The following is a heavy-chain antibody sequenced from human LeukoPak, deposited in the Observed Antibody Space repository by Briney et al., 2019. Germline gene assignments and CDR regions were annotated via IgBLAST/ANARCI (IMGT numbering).Heavy chain of an antibody. V-gene: IGHV3-9*01. J-gene: IGHJ4*02. D-gene: IGHD5-24*01. CDR2: ISWNSGSI. CDR1: GFTFDDYA. CDR3: AKEGRDGYNYGYFDY. Sequence: GGSLRLSCAASGFTFDDYAMHWVRQAPGKGLEWVSGISWNSGSIGYADSVKGRFTNSRDNAKNSLYLQMNSLRAEDTALYYCAKEGRDGYNYGYFDYWGQGTLVTVSS.